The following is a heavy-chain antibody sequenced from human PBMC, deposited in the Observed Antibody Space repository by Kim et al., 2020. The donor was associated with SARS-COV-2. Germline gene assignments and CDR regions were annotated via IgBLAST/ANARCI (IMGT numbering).Heavy chain of an antibody. CDR2: SHSSGTT. V-gene: IGHV4-34*01. J-gene: IGHJ4*01. CDR1: GGAFREYY. Sequence: SETLSLTCAVEGGAFREYYWSWIRQSPQKGREWIGGSHSSGTTSYNPSLRNRVAIFLDTTKRQVSLSRWSLTAADGPPINGAGDVGFYGGGLSNFD. CDR3: AGDVGFYGGGLSNFD. D-gene: IGHD3-16*01.